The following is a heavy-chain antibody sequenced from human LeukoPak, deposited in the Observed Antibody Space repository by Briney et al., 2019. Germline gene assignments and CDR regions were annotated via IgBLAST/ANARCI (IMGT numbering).Heavy chain of an antibody. Sequence: SQTLSLTCTVSGGSISSGGYYWSWIRQTPGKGLEWIGYIYYNGNTFDNPSLKSRVTLLRDTSKNQFSFKLSSVTVADTAVYYCARRDTTQGYFDYWGQGTLVTVSS. CDR2: IYYNGNT. V-gene: IGHV4-31*03. CDR3: ARRDTTQGYFDY. D-gene: IGHD1-1*01. J-gene: IGHJ4*02. CDR1: GGSISSGGYY.